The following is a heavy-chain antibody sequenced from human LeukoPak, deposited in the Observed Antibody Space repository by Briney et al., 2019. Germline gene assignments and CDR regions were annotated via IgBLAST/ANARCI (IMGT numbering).Heavy chain of an antibody. Sequence: ASLKVSSTASGYTFIRYGISWVRQAPGQGLEWMGWISADNGNTHYAQRLQGRVTMTTDTSTRTAYMELRSLTSDDTAVYYCARGRGYNYGHFDYWGQGTLVTVSS. CDR2: ISADNGNT. CDR3: ARGRGYNYGHFDY. J-gene: IGHJ4*02. D-gene: IGHD5-12*01. CDR1: GYTFIRYG. V-gene: IGHV1-18*01.